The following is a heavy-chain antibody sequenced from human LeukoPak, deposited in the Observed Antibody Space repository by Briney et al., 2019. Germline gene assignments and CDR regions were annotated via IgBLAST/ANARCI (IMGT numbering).Heavy chain of an antibody. D-gene: IGHD2-21*02. J-gene: IGHJ4*02. CDR2: INPNGGST. V-gene: IGHV1-46*01. Sequence: GASVTVSCKASGYIFINYFIHWVRQAPGQGLEWMGLINPNGGSTTYAQKFQDRVTMTRDTSTRTVYMELSSLRSEDTAVYYCVREDCGSAIKCPDYWGQGTLVTVSS. CDR1: GYIFINYF. CDR3: VREDCGSAIKCPDY.